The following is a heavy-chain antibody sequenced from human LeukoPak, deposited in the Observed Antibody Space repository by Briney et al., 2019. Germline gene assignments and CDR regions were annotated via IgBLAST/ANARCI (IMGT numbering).Heavy chain of an antibody. CDR1: GYTFTRYY. J-gene: IGHJ6*04. Sequence: ASVKVSCKASGYTFTRYYMHWVRQAPGQGLEWMGWINPNSGGTNYAQKFQGWVTMTRDTSISTAYMELSRLRSDDTAVYYCARGGYSYGSYYYGMDVWGKGTTVSVSS. D-gene: IGHD5-18*01. CDR2: INPNSGGT. CDR3: ARGGYSYGSYYYGMDV. V-gene: IGHV1-2*04.